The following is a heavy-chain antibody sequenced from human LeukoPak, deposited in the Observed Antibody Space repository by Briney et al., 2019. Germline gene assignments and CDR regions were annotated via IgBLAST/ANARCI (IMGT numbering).Heavy chain of an antibody. CDR1: GYSFTSYW. Sequence: GESLKISCKGSGYSFTSYWIGWVRQMPGKGLEWMGIIYPGDSDTRYSPSFQDQVTISADKSISTAYLQWSSLKASDTAMYYCARHRAIGVRGVPWVGPNWFDPWGQGTLVTVSS. CDR2: IYPGDSDT. D-gene: IGHD3-10*01. CDR3: ARHRAIGVRGVPWVGPNWFDP. J-gene: IGHJ5*02. V-gene: IGHV5-51*01.